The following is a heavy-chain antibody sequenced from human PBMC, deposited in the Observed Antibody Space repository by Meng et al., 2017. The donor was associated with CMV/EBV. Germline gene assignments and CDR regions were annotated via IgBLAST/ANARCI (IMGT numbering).Heavy chain of an antibody. CDR1: GSTLSSDA. D-gene: IGHD2-15*01. CDR3: ARDMAILGFDP. Sequence: ACGSTLSSDAIGWGRQAPGQGLEWRGGIIPSFGTANYAQKCQGRVTITTDESTSTAYMELSSLRSEDTAVYYCARDMAILGFDPWGQGTLVTVSS. V-gene: IGHV1-69*05. CDR2: IIPSFGTA. J-gene: IGHJ5*02.